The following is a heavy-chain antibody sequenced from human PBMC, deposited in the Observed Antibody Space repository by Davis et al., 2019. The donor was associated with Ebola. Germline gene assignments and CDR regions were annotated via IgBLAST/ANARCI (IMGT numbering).Heavy chain of an antibody. D-gene: IGHD3-22*01. J-gene: IGHJ6*04. V-gene: IGHV1-69*13. CDR3: AREGYYYDSSGYYYTYYYGMDV. CDR1: GGTFSSYA. Sequence: SVKVSCKASGGTFSSYAISWVRQAPGQGLEWMGGFIPIFGTANYAQKFQGRVTITADESTSTAYMELSSLRSEDTAVYYCAREGYYYDSSGYYYTYYYGMDVWGKGTTVTVSS. CDR2: FIPIFGTA.